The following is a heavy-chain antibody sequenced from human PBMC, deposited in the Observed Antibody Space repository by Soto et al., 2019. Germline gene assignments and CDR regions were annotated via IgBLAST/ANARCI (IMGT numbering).Heavy chain of an antibody. CDR2: VSATAGTT. V-gene: IGHV3-23*01. D-gene: IGHD3-16*01. J-gene: IGHJ4*02. Sequence: GGSLILSCAASGFTFSNYAMSWVRQAPGNGLEWVSLVSATAGTTYYTDSVKGRFTISRDNSRNTVYLQMNSLRADDTAVYYCAKDRLAGGFDYWGQGTLVTVSS. CDR1: GFTFSNYA. CDR3: AKDRLAGGFDY.